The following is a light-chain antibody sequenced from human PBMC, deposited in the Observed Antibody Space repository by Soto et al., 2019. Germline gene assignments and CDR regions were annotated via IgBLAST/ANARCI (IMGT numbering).Light chain of an antibody. J-gene: IGLJ1*01. Sequence: QSALTQPASVSGSPGQSITISCTGTSSDIGAYNYVSWYQLHPGKAPKLIISEVSNRPSGVSSRFSGSKSANTASLTISGLRAEDGADYYCRSYTRRGTKVFGTGTKLTVL. V-gene: IGLV2-14*01. CDR2: EVS. CDR3: RSYTRRGTKV. CDR1: SSDIGAYNY.